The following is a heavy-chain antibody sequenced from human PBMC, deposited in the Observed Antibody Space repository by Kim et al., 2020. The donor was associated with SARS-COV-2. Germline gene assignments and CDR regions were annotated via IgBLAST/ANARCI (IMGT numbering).Heavy chain of an antibody. CDR2: IGITGGNT. D-gene: IGHD2-2*01. CDR1: GFTFTSYA. J-gene: IGHJ4*02. V-gene: IGHV3-23*01. Sequence: GGSLRLSCEASGFTFTSYAMTWVRQAPGKGLEWVASIGITGGNTYYADSVKGRFTISRDNSRDTLFLHMNSLRAEDTDVYYCTKRTSGAWPFDYWGQGTLVTVSS. CDR3: TKRTSGAWPFDY.